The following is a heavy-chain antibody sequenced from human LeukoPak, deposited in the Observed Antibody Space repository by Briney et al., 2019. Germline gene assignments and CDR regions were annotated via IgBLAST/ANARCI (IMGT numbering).Heavy chain of an antibody. D-gene: IGHD3-10*01. CDR3: ARRRGSGSHYYFDY. CDR1: GGSFSGYY. CDR2: INHSGST. V-gene: IGHV4-34*01. Sequence: SETLSLTCAVYGGSFSGYYWSWIRQPPGKGLEWIGEINHSGSTNYNPALKSRVTISVDTSKNQFSPKLSSVTAADTAVYYCARRRGSGSHYYFDYWGQGTLVTVSS. J-gene: IGHJ4*02.